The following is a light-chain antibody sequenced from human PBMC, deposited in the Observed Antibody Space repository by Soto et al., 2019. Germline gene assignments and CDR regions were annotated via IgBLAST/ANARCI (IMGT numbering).Light chain of an antibody. Sequence: EIVLSQSPGTLSLSPGERATLSCRASQSVSSNFLAWYQQKPGQPPRLLIYGASWRATGIPDRFSGSGSGTDFPLTVSRLEPEDFAVYYCQQYGSSPRTFGQGTKVEIK. CDR1: QSVSSNF. J-gene: IGKJ1*01. CDR2: GAS. CDR3: QQYGSSPRT. V-gene: IGKV3-20*01.